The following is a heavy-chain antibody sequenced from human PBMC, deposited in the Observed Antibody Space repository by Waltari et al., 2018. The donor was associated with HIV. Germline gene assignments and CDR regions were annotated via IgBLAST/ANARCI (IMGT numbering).Heavy chain of an antibody. D-gene: IGHD3-3*01. Sequence: QVQLVESGGGVVQPGRSLRLSCAAAGFPFSSYGMHWVRQAPGKGLEWVAVIWYDGSNKYYADSVRGRCTISRDNSKNTLYLQMNSLRAEDTAVYYCARQRIRFLYDFDYWGQGTLATVSS. V-gene: IGHV3-33*01. CDR1: GFPFSSYG. CDR2: IWYDGSNK. CDR3: ARQRIRFLYDFDY. J-gene: IGHJ4*02.